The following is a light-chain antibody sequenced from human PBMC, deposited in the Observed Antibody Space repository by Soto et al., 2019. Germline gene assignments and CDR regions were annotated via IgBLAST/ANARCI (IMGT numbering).Light chain of an antibody. CDR3: QQSYTTRPT. Sequence: DIQMTQSPSSLSASVGDRVTITCRASQSISSYVNWYHQKPGKAPKLLIYAASSLQSGVPSRFSGSGSGTDFTLTISSLQPEDFATYYCQQSYTTRPTFGGGTKVEIK. V-gene: IGKV1-39*01. CDR2: AAS. CDR1: QSISSY. J-gene: IGKJ4*01.